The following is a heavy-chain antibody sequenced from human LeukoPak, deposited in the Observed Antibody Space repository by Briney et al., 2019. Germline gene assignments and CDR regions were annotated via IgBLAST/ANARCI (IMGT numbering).Heavy chain of an antibody. Sequence: SETLSLTCAVYGGSFSGYYWSWIRQPPGKGLEWIGEINHSGSTNYNPSLKSRVTISVDTSKNQFSLKLSSVTAADTAVYYCARGDSSGWYKLNWFDPWGQGTLVTVSS. CDR2: INHSGST. CDR3: ARGDSSGWYKLNWFDP. V-gene: IGHV4-34*01. J-gene: IGHJ5*02. D-gene: IGHD6-19*01. CDR1: GGSFSGYY.